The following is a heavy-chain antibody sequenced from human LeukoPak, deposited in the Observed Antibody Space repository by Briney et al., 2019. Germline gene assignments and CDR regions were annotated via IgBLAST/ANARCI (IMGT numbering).Heavy chain of an antibody. CDR2: INHSGST. J-gene: IGHJ4*02. CDR1: GGSFSGYY. D-gene: IGHD3-22*01. Sequence: SETLSLTCAVYGGSFSGYYWSWIRQPPGKGLEWIGEINHSGSTNYNPSLKSRVTISVDTSKNQFSLKLSSVTAADTAMYYCARGRPVVVTIDYWGQGTLVTVSS. V-gene: IGHV4-34*01. CDR3: ARGRPVVVTIDY.